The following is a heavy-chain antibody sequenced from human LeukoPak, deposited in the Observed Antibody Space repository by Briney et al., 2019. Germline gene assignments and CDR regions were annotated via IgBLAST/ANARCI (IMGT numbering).Heavy chain of an antibody. V-gene: IGHV3-23*01. D-gene: IGHD4-17*01. Sequence: GGSLRLSCAASGLTFSNYAMMWLRQAPGKGLEWVAAIIGNGGWALYADSVKGRFTISRDNSKNTLYLQMSSLRAEDTAAYYCAKDPDGDYIGAFDFWGQGTMVTVSS. CDR1: GLTFSNYA. CDR3: AKDPDGDYIGAFDF. J-gene: IGHJ3*01. CDR2: IIGNGGWA.